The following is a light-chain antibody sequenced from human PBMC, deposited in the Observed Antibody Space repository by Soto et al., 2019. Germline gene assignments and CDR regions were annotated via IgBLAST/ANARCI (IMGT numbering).Light chain of an antibody. CDR1: QSVGNN. J-gene: IGKJ1*01. V-gene: IGKV3-15*01. Sequence: EIVLTQSPATLSVSPWERTTLSCRASQSVGNNLAWYQQKPGQAPRLLIYGAYTRATGIPARFSGSGSGTEFTLTISSLQSEDVGVYYCQQNNNWPQTFGQGTKVDIK. CDR2: GAY. CDR3: QQNNNWPQT.